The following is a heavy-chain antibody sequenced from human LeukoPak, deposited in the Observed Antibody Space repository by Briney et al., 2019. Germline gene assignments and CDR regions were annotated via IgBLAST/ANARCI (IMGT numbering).Heavy chain of an antibody. CDR1: GGSFSGYY. D-gene: IGHD3-10*01. CDR3: AGGPTYYYGSGSSL. Sequence: SETLSLTCAVYGGSFSGYYWSWIRQPPGKGLEWIGEINHSRSTNYNPSLKSRVTISVDTSKNQFSLKLSSVTAADTAVYYCAGGPTYYYGSGSSLWGQGTLVTVSS. J-gene: IGHJ4*02. CDR2: INHSRST. V-gene: IGHV4-34*01.